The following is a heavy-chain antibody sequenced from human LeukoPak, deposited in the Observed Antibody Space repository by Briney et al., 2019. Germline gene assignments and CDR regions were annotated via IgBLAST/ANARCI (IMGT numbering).Heavy chain of an antibody. D-gene: IGHD6-19*01. CDR2: ISGSGGST. CDR3: AKSTVGGVAGSMNYYYYYMDV. J-gene: IGHJ6*03. CDR1: GFTFSSYA. Sequence: GGSLRLSCAASGFTFSSYAMSWVRQAPGKGLEWVSAISGSGGSTYYADSVKGRFTISRDNSKNTLYLQMNSLRAEDTAVYYCAKSTVGGVAGSMNYYYYYMDVWGKGTTVTVSS. V-gene: IGHV3-23*01.